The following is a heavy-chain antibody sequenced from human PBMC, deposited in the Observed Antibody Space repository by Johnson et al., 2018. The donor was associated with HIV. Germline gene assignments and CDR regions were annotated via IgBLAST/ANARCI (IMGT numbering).Heavy chain of an antibody. CDR2: IGGSAVCT. D-gene: IGHD6-13*01. CDR3: ARGAAGALDI. Sequence: VQLVESGGGLVQPGGSLRLSCAASGLTFSKYAMNWVRQAPGKGLEWVSLIGGSAVCTYYADSVRGRFTISRDNSKNTLYLQMNSLRAEDTAVYYCARGAAGALDIWGQGTMVTVSS. CDR1: GLTFSKYA. J-gene: IGHJ3*02. V-gene: IGHV3-23*04.